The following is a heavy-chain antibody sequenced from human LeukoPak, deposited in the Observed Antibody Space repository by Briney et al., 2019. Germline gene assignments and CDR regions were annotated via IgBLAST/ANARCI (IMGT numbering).Heavy chain of an antibody. CDR1: GFTFSSYA. J-gene: IGHJ6*03. CDR3: ARDPYSSGWYRLPLFFGYYYMDV. CDR2: ISYDGSNK. V-gene: IGHV3-30*04. D-gene: IGHD6-19*01. Sequence: GGSLRLSCAASGFTFSSYAMHWVRQAPGKGLEWVAVISYDGSNKYYADSVKGRFTISRDNSKNTLYLQMNSLRAEDTAVYYCARDPYSSGWYRLPLFFGYYYMDVWGKGTTVTVSS.